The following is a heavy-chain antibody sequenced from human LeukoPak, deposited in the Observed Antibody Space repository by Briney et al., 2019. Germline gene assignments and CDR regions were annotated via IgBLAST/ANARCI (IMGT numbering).Heavy chain of an antibody. V-gene: IGHV3-21*01. D-gene: IGHD3-3*01. CDR3: ARDLTDDFWGGYHFDY. J-gene: IGHJ4*02. CDR2: ISSGSNYI. CDR1: GFTFSSYS. Sequence: GGSLRLSCAASGFTFSSYSMNWVRQAPGKGLEWVSSISSGSNYIHYADSVKGRFTISRDTATNSLFLQMNSLRAEDTAVYFCARDLTDDFWGGYHFDYWGQGILVTVSS.